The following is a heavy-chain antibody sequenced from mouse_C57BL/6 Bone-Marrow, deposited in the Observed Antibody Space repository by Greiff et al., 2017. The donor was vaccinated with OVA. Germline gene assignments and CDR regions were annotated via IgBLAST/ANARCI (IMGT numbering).Heavy chain of an antibody. CDR1: GYTFTSYW. D-gene: IGHD4-1*01. Sequence: QVQLKQPGAELVKPGASVKLSCKASGYTFTSYWMHWVKQRPGQGLEWIGMIHPNSGSTNYNEKFKSKATLTVDKSSSTAYMQLSSLTSEDSAVYYCARWKLTGTGFAYWGQGTLVTVSA. CDR2: IHPNSGST. CDR3: ARWKLTGTGFAY. V-gene: IGHV1-64*01. J-gene: IGHJ3*01.